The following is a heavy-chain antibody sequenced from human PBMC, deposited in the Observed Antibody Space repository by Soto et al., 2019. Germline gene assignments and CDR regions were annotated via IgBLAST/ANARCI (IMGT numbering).Heavy chain of an antibody. CDR3: AKGAVAGTPTSYYYYGMDV. V-gene: IGHV1-69*12. CDR2: IIPIFGTV. J-gene: IGHJ6*02. Sequence: QFQLLQSGAEVKKPGSSVRVSCEASGGTFRTYAISWVRQAPGQGLEWMGEIIPIFGTVNYAQKFQGRVTIPAYESKTTVYMDLRSLRSEDTAVYYCAKGAVAGTPTSYYYYGMDVWGQGTTVTVSS. D-gene: IGHD6-19*01. CDR1: GGTFRTYA.